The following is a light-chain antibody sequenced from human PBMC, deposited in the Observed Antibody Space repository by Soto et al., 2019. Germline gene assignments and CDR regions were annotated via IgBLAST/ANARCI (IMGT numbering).Light chain of an antibody. J-gene: IGKJ1*01. CDR3: QQYNTYPWT. CDR1: QSISGW. CDR2: DAS. Sequence: DIQMTQSPSTLSASVGGRVTITCRASQSISGWMAWYQQKPGKAPKLLIYDASNLESGVPSRFSGSRSGTEFTLTISSLQADDYATYYCQQYNTYPWTFGQGTKVEIK. V-gene: IGKV1-5*01.